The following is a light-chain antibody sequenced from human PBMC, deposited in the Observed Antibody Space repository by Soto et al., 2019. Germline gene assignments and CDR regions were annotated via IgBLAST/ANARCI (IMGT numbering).Light chain of an antibody. J-gene: IGKJ1*01. CDR1: QSLNSY. V-gene: IGKV1-39*01. CDR3: QQSYNTPWT. Sequence: DIQMTQSPSSLSASVGDRVTITCRASQSLNSYLNWYQQKPGKAPNLLIYAASSLQSGVPSRFSGSGSGTDFTLTISSLQPEDSATYYCQQSYNTPWTFGQGTKVEVK. CDR2: AAS.